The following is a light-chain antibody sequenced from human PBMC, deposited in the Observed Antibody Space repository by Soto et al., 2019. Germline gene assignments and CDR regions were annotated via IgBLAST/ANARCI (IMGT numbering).Light chain of an antibody. CDR1: SSDIAVSSY. J-gene: IGLJ2*01. CDR2: EVT. V-gene: IGLV2-14*01. Sequence: QSALTQPASVSASPGQSITISCTGSSSDIAVSSYVSWYRQHPGKAPELIIYEVTNRPSGVSYRFSGSKSGDTASLTVSGLQAKNGAYYYCSSFPTSPGLVSGEGTQPTVL. CDR3: SSFPTSPGLV.